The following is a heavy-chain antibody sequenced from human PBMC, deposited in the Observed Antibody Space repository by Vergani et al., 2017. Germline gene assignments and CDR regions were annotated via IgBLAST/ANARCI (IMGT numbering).Heavy chain of an antibody. D-gene: IGHD6-13*01. V-gene: IGHV4-59*02. CDR1: GVSVTDYN. CDR3: AGDTHSWRRADR. J-gene: IGHJ5*02. Sequence: QAQLQESGRGLVTPSETLYLTRHVFGVSVTDYNCNWIRQASGKGLEWIGSLSTTGGATHASHNPSLKSRVTISVDTSKSQFSLWLSSVTAADSAIYYCAGDTHSWRRADRWGQGLLVSVSS. CDR2: LSTTGGA.